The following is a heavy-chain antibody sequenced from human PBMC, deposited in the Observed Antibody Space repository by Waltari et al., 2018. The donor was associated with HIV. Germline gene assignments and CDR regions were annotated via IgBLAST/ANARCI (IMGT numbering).Heavy chain of an antibody. CDR3: VSSASSSLRDAFDI. V-gene: IGHV4-34*01. D-gene: IGHD6-13*01. J-gene: IGHJ3*02. CDR1: GGSFSGYN. CDR2: INEGGAS. Sequence: QVQLQQRGAGLGKPSETLSFTRPVYGGSFSGYNWSWIRQSPGRGLDWIGEINEGGASKYNPSLKSRLTISVDTSKKQFSLKLASVTGTDSGVYYCVSSASSSLRDAFDIWGQGTMVTVSS.